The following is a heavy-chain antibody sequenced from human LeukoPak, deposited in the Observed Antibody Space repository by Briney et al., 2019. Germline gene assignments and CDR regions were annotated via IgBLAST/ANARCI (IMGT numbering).Heavy chain of an antibody. CDR1: GYTFTSYY. CDR2: IKPSGGST. J-gene: IGHJ3*02. D-gene: IGHD3-10*01. Sequence: EASVKVSCKASGYTFTSYYMHWVRQAPGQGLEWMGIIKPSGGSTSYAQKFQGRVTMTRDTSTSTVYMELSSLRSEDTAVYYCARDSVSGTTLDAFDIWGQGTMVTVSS. V-gene: IGHV1-46*01. CDR3: ARDSVSGTTLDAFDI.